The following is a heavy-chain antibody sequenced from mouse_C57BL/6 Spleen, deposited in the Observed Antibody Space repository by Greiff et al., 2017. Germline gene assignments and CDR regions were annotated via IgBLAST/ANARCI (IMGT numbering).Heavy chain of an antibody. CDR2: ISNLAYSI. CDR3: ARHLDYGSRNWYFCV. J-gene: IGHJ1*03. Sequence: EVKLVESGGGLVQPGGSLKLSCAASGFPFSDYGMAWVRQAPRKGPEWVAFISNLAYSIYYADTVTGRFTISRENAKNTLYLEMSSLRSEDTAMYYCARHLDYGSRNWYFCVWGTGTTVTVAS. V-gene: IGHV5-15*01. CDR1: GFPFSDYG. D-gene: IGHD1-1*01.